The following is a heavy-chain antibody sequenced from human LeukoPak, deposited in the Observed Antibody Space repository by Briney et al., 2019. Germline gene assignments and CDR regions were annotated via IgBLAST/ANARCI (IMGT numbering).Heavy chain of an antibody. CDR3: AKWGYCSGGSCYRDAFDI. J-gene: IGHJ3*02. CDR1: GFTFSSYG. V-gene: IGHV3-33*06. Sequence: PGGSLRLSCAASGFTFSSYGMHWVRQAPGKGLEWVAVIWYDGSNKYYADSVEGRFTISRDNSKNTLYLQMNSLRAEDTAVYYCAKWGYCSGGSCYRDAFDIWGQGTMVTVSS. CDR2: IWYDGSNK. D-gene: IGHD2-15*01.